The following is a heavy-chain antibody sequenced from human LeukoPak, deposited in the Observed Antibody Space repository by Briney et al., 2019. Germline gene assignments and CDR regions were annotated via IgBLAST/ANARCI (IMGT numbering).Heavy chain of an antibody. CDR3: ARDLLGGYSGYEDDNWFDP. CDR1: GGSISSGGYY. D-gene: IGHD5-12*01. Sequence: SETLSLTCTVSGGSISSGGYYWGWIRQHPGKGLEWIGYIYYSGSTYYNPSLKSRVTISVDTSKNQFSLKLSSVTAADTAVYYCARDLLGGYSGYEDDNWFDPWGQGTLVTVSS. V-gene: IGHV4-31*03. CDR2: IYYSGST. J-gene: IGHJ5*02.